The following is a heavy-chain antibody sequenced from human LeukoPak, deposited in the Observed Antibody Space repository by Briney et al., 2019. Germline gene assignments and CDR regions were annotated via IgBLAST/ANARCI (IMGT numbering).Heavy chain of an antibody. Sequence: PSETLSLTCTVSGGSISSYYWSWIRQPAGKGLEWIGRIYTSGSTNYKPSLKSRVTMSVDTSKNQLSLELRSVTAADTAVYYCARGRIAKIVVVHSFSYGMDVWGQGTTVTVSS. V-gene: IGHV4-4*07. D-gene: IGHD3-22*01. CDR1: GGSISSYY. CDR2: IYTSGST. CDR3: ARGRIAKIVVVHSFSYGMDV. J-gene: IGHJ6*02.